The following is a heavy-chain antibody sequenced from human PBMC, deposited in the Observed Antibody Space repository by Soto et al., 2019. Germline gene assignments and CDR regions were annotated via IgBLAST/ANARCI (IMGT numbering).Heavy chain of an antibody. Sequence: SETLSLTCAVSGGSISSGGYSWSWIRQPPGKGLEWIGYIYHSGSTYYNPSLKSRVTISVDRSKNQFSLKLSSVTAADTAVYYCAGRYGPGFAYRAQGTLVPVSS. V-gene: IGHV4-30-2*01. J-gene: IGHJ4*02. CDR2: IYHSGST. CDR3: AGRYGPGFAY. CDR1: GGSISSGGYS. D-gene: IGHD4-17*01.